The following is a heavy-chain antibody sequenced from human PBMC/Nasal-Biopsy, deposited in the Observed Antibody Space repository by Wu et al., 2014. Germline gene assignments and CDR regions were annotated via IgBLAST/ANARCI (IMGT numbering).Heavy chain of an antibody. D-gene: IGHD6-13*01. CDR2: ISAYNGNT. J-gene: IGHJ4*02. CDR1: GYIFSNNG. V-gene: IGHV1-18*01. Sequence: VKVSCKASGYIFSNNGMSWVRQAPGQGLEWMGWISAYNGNTKYAQKFQGRVTMTTDTSTSIAYMELRSLRSDDTAVYYCARESGAEAAGIFDFWGQGTLVTVSS. CDR3: ARESGAEAAGIFDF.